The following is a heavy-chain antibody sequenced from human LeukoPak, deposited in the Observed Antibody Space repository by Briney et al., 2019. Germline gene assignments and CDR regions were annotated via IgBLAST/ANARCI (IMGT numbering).Heavy chain of an antibody. V-gene: IGHV3-23*01. CDR1: GFTFSSYA. D-gene: IGHD5-18*01. J-gene: IGHJ4*02. CDR2: ISGSGGST. Sequence: PGGSLRLSCAASGFTFSSYAMSWVRQAPGKGLEWVSAISGSGGSTYYADSVKGRFTISRDNSKNTLYLQMNSLRAEDTAVYYCAKTKGLAAMVTAPVDYWGQGTLVTVSS. CDR3: AKTKGLAAMVTAPVDY.